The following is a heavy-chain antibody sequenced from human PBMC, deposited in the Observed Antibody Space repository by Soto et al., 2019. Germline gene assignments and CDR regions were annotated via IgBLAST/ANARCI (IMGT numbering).Heavy chain of an antibody. D-gene: IGHD6-19*01. Sequence: EVQLVESGGGLIQPGGSLRLSCAASGFTVNTNYMSWVRQAPGKGLECVSIIYSGGSTYYADSVKGRFTISRDISKNMLYLQMNSLRAEDTAVYFCARGHSSACCYFDFWGRGTLFTVSS. J-gene: IGHJ4*02. CDR3: ARGHSSACCYFDF. V-gene: IGHV3-53*01. CDR1: GFTVNTNY. CDR2: IYSGGST.